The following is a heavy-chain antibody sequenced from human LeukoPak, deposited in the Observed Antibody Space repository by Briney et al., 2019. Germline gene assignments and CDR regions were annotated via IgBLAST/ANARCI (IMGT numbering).Heavy chain of an antibody. J-gene: IGHJ5*02. CDR3: ARDGPDYYDSSGCP. Sequence: PSETLSLTCTVSGGSISSSSYYWGWIRQPPGKGLEWIGSIYYSGSTYYNPSLKSRVTISVDTSKNQFSLKLSSVTAADTAVYYCARDGPDYYDSSGCPWGQGTLVTVSS. CDR1: GGSISSSSYY. V-gene: IGHV4-39*07. D-gene: IGHD3-22*01. CDR2: IYYSGST.